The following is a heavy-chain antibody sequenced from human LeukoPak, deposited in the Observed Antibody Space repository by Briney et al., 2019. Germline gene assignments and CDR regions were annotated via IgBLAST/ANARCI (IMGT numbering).Heavy chain of an antibody. CDR1: GGSISSYY. CDR2: IYTSGST. D-gene: IGHD1-26*01. J-gene: IGHJ4*02. Sequence: TSETLSLTCTVSGGSISSYYWSWIRQSAGKGLEWIGRIYTSGSTNYNLSLKTRITMSIDTSKNQFSLKLTSVTAADTAVYYCARDPGGTYAIDYWGRGTLVIVSS. CDR3: ARDPGGTYAIDY. V-gene: IGHV4-4*07.